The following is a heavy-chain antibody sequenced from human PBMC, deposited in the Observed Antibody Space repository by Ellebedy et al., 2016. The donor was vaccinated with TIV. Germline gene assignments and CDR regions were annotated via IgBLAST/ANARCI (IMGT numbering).Heavy chain of an antibody. J-gene: IGHJ1*01. Sequence: GESLKISCAASGFTFSSYGMHWVRQAPGKGLEWVAVIWYDGSNKYYADSVKGRFTISRDNSKNTLYLQMNSLRAEDTAVYYCARGGYSSKWFQHWGQGTLVTVSS. CDR3: ARGGYSSKWFQH. CDR1: GFTFSSYG. D-gene: IGHD6-19*01. V-gene: IGHV3-33*01. CDR2: IWYDGSNK.